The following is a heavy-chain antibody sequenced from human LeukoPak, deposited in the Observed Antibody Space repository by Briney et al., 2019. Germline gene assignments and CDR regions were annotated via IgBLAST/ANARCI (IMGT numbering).Heavy chain of an antibody. Sequence: PGGSLRLSCAASGFTLSSYEWNWVRQPPGKGLEWLSYISTTDTTKYYAESVKGRSTISRGNAKNSLFLQMNSLRAEDTAVYYCARETLACGGDCLDYWGQGTLVTVSS. CDR3: ARETLACGGDCLDY. D-gene: IGHD2-21*02. CDR1: GFTLSSYE. CDR2: ISTTDTTK. J-gene: IGHJ4*02. V-gene: IGHV3-48*03.